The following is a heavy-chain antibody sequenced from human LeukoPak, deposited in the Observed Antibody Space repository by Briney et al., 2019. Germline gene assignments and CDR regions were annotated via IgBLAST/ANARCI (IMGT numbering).Heavy chain of an antibody. CDR1: GYTFTCYY. Sequence: ASVKVSCKASGYTFTCYYMHWVRQAPGQGLEWMGWINPNSGGTNYAQKFQGRVTMIRDTSISTAYMELSRLRSDDTAVYYCARTTVTLRLRNWFARWGQGTLVTVSS. D-gene: IGHD4-17*01. CDR3: ARTTVTLRLRNWFAR. J-gene: IGHJ5*02. CDR2: INPNSGGT. V-gene: IGHV1-2*02.